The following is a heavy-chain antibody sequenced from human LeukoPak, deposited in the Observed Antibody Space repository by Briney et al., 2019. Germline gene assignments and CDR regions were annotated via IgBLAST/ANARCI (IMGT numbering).Heavy chain of an antibody. Sequence: GGSLRLSCAASGFTFSSYSMNWVRQAPGKGLEWVSSISSSSSYIYYADSVKGRFTISRDNAKNSLYLQMNSLRAEDTAVYYCARMCTSCYDEYFQHWGQGTLVTVSS. V-gene: IGHV3-21*01. J-gene: IGHJ1*01. CDR2: ISSSSSYI. CDR1: GFTFSSYS. CDR3: ARMCTSCYDEYFQH. D-gene: IGHD2-2*01.